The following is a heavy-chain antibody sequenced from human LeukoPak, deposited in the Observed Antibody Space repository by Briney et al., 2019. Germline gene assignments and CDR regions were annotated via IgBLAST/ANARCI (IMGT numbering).Heavy chain of an antibody. V-gene: IGHV3-21*01. CDR1: GFTFSSYS. CDR3: ARDENYYDSSAHDAFDI. Sequence: PGGSLRLSCAASGFTFSSYSMTWVRQAPGKGLEWVSSISSSSSYIYYADSVKGRFTSSRDNAKNSLYLQMNSLRAEDTAVYYCARDENYYDSSAHDAFDIWGQGTMVTVSS. CDR2: ISSSSSYI. D-gene: IGHD3-22*01. J-gene: IGHJ3*02.